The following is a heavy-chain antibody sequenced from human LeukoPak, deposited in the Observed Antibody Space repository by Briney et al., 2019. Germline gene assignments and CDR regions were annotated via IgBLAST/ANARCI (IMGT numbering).Heavy chain of an antibody. V-gene: IGHV1-2*02. CDR3: ARAFDRGVIPPPHFYYYYGMDV. CDR1: GYTFTGYY. D-gene: IGHD3-10*01. CDR2: INPNSGGT. J-gene: IGHJ6*02. Sequence: ASVKVSCKASGYTFTGYYMHWVRQAPGQGLEWMGWINPNSGGTNYAQKVQGRVTMTRDTSISSAYMELSRLRSDGTAVYYCARAFDRGVIPPPHFYYYYGMDVWGQGTTVTVSS.